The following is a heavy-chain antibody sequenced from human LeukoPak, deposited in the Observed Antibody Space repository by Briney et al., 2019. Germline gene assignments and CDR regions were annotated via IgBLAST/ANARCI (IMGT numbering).Heavy chain of an antibody. D-gene: IGHD2-2*01. V-gene: IGHV4-30-2*01. CDR3: ARLGYCSSTSCSNNWFDP. Sequence: SETLSLTCAVSGGSISSGGYSWSWIRQPPGKGLEWIGYIYHSRSTYYNPSLKSRVTISVDRSKNQFSLKLSSVTAADTAVYYCARLGYCSSTSCSNNWFDPWGQGTLVTVSS. CDR2: IYHSRST. CDR1: GGSISSGGYS. J-gene: IGHJ5*02.